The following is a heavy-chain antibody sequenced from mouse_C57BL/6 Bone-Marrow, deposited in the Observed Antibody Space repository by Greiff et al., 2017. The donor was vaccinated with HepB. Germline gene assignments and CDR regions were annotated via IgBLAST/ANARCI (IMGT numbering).Heavy chain of an antibody. D-gene: IGHD3-1*01. CDR2: INPSSGYT. CDR3: ARSGLRAMDY. V-gene: IGHV1-4*01. J-gene: IGHJ4*01. Sequence: QVQLQQSGAELARPGASVKMSCKASGYTFTSYTMHWVKQRPGQGLEWIGYINPSSGYTKYNQKFKDKATLTADKSSSTAYMQLSSLTSEDSAVYYCARSGLRAMDYWGQGTSVTVSS. CDR1: GYTFTSYT.